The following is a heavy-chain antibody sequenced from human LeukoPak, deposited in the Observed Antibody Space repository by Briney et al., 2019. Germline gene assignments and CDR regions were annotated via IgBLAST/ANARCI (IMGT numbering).Heavy chain of an antibody. V-gene: IGHV4-39*07. J-gene: IGHJ6*02. CDR1: GGSISSSSYY. CDR3: ARASSPPLLMDV. D-gene: IGHD6-13*01. Sequence: SENLSLTCTVSGGSISSSSYYWGWIRQPPGKGLEWIGSIYYSGSTYYNPSLKSRVTISVDTSKNQFSLKLSSVTAADTAVYYCARASSPPLLMDVWGQGTTVTVSS. CDR2: IYYSGST.